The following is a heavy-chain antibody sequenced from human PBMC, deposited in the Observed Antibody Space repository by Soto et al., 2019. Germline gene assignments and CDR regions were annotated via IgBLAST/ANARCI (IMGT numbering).Heavy chain of an antibody. D-gene: IGHD6-19*01. Sequence: PSETLSLTCTVSGGSISSYYWSWIRQPPGKGLEWIGYIYYSGSTNYNPSLKSRVTISVDTSKNQFSLKLSSVTAADTAVYYCARDRQGIAVAGHYYYYGMDVWGQGTTVTVSS. CDR3: ARDRQGIAVAGHYYYYGMDV. CDR1: GGSISSYY. CDR2: IYYSGST. V-gene: IGHV4-59*01. J-gene: IGHJ6*02.